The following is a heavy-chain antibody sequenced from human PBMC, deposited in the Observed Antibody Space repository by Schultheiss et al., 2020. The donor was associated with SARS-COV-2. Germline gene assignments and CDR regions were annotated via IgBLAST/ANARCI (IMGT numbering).Heavy chain of an antibody. CDR2: ISYDGSNK. J-gene: IGHJ3*02. D-gene: IGHD2-2*02. CDR1: GFTFSSYG. CDR3: ATSCSSTSCYTKAFGAFDI. V-gene: IGHV3-30*03. Sequence: GGSLRLSCAAPGFTFSSYGMHWVRQAPGKGLEWVAVISYDGSNKYYADSVKGRFTISRDNSKNTLYLQMNSLRAEDTAVYYCATSCSSTSCYTKAFGAFDIWGQGTMVTGSS.